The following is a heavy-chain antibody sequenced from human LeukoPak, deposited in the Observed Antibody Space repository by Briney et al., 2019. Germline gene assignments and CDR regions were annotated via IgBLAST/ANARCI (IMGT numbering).Heavy chain of an antibody. D-gene: IGHD2-2*01. CDR2: IRYDGSNK. CDR1: GFMFTEYD. CDR3: ALDIVVVPAAAPSDY. V-gene: IGHV3-30*02. J-gene: IGHJ4*02. Sequence: GGSLRLSCAASGFMFTEYDMHWVRQAPAKGLEWVEFIRYDGSNKYYADSVKGRFNISRDNSKNTLYLQMNSLRAEDTAVYYCALDIVVVPAAAPSDYWGQGTLVTVSS.